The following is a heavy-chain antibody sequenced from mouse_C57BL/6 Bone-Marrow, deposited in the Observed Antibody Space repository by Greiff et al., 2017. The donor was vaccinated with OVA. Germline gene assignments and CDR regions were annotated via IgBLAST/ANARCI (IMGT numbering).Heavy chain of an antibody. CDR3: ARDSLTGYYFDY. CDR2: IYPRSGNT. Sequence: QVQLQQSGAELARPGASVKLSCKASGYTFTSYGISWVKQRTGQGLEWIGEIYPRSGNTYYNEKFKGKATLTADKSSSTAYMELRSLTSEDSAVYFCARDSLTGYYFDYWGQGTTLTVSS. J-gene: IGHJ2*01. V-gene: IGHV1-81*01. CDR1: GYTFTSYG. D-gene: IGHD4-1*01.